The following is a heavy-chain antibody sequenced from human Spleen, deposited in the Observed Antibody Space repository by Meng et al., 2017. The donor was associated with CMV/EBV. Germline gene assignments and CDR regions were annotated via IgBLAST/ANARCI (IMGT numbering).Heavy chain of an antibody. CDR1: GGSISSYY. D-gene: IGHD1-1*01. CDR3: ARDGVAPTATYWYFDL. V-gene: IGHV4-4*07. Sequence: SETLSLTCTVSGGSISSYYWSWIRQPAGKGLEWIGRIYTSGSTNYNPSLKSRVTMSVDTSKNQFSLKLSSVTAADTAVYYCARDGVAPTATYWYFDLWGRGTLVTVSS. CDR2: IYTSGST. J-gene: IGHJ2*01.